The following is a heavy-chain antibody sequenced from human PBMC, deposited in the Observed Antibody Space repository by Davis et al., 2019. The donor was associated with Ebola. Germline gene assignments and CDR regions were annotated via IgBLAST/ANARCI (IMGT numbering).Heavy chain of an antibody. CDR3: ARRRGYCSSTSCYSYYGMDV. V-gene: IGHV4-61*01. CDR1: GGSVSSGSYY. J-gene: IGHJ6*02. CDR2: IYYSGST. Sequence: PSETLSLTCTVSGGSVSSGSYYWSWIRQPPGKGLEWIGYIYYSGSTNYNPSLKSRVTISVDTSKNQFSLKLSSVTAADTAVYYCARRRGYCSSTSCYSYYGMDVWGQGTTVTVSS. D-gene: IGHD2-2*01.